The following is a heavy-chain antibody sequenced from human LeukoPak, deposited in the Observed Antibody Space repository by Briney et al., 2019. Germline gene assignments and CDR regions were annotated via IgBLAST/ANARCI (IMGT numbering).Heavy chain of an antibody. D-gene: IGHD6-6*01. CDR3: AKALAARPYYYYGMDV. CDR1: GFTFSSYA. Sequence: GGSLRLSCAASGFTFSSYAMSWVRPAPGKGLEWVSAISGSGGSTYYADSVKGRFTISRDNSKNTLYLQMNSLRAEDTAVYYCAKALAARPYYYYGMDVWGQGTTVTVSS. V-gene: IGHV3-23*01. J-gene: IGHJ6*02. CDR2: ISGSGGST.